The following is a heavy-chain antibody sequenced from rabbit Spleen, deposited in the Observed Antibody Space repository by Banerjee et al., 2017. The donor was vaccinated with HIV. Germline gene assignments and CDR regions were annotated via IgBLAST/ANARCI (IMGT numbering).Heavy chain of an antibody. D-gene: IGHD4-1*01. Sequence: QSLEESGGDLVKPGASLTLTCTASGFSFSAGYYMCWVHQAPGKGLEWIACIHIHNGGTYYVNWAKGRFTISKTSSTVDLQMTSLTAADTATYFCAVGDGGSGWGFKLWGQGTLVTVS. CDR2: IHIHNGGT. J-gene: IGHJ4*01. CDR1: GFSFSAGYY. CDR3: AVGDGGSGWGFKL. V-gene: IGHV1S40*01.